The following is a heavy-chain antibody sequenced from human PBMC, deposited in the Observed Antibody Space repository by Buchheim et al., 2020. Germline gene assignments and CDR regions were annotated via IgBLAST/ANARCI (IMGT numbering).Heavy chain of an antibody. J-gene: IGHJ4*02. CDR2: INSDGSST. Sequence: EVQLVESGGGLVQPGGSLRLSCAASGFTFSSYWMHWVRQAPGKGLVWVSRINSDGSSTSYADSVKGRFTISRDNAKNTLYLQMNSLRAEDTAVYYCARVREDIVVVPAATTIGTTFDYWGQGT. V-gene: IGHV3-74*01. D-gene: IGHD2-2*01. CDR1: GFTFSSYW. CDR3: ARVREDIVVVPAATTIGTTFDY.